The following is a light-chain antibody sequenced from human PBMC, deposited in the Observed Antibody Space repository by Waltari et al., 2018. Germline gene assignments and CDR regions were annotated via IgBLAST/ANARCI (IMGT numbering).Light chain of an antibody. V-gene: IGKV2-28*01. CDR1: QSLLNSDGYNY. Sequence: DIVMTQSPLSLPVTPGEPASISCRPSQSLLNSDGYNYLDWYLLKPGQSPQLLIYLSSNRGSGGPDRFSCSGSGTDFTLKISRVEAEDVGVYYCMQALQSPKTFGGGNKVEIK. CDR3: MQALQSPKT. J-gene: IGKJ4*01. CDR2: LSS.